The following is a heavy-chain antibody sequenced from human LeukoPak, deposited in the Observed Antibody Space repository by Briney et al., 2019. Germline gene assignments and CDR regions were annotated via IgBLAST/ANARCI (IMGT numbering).Heavy chain of an antibody. CDR1: SXSISSGGDY. D-gene: IGHD6-19*01. Sequence: SETLSLACTVSSXSISSGGDYWSWIRQHPGKGLEWIGYIYYSGSTYYNPSLKSRVTISVDTSKNQFPLKLSSVTAADTAVYYCARDLSYSSGWYRGWFDPWGQGTLVTVSS. CDR2: IYYSGST. V-gene: IGHV4-31*03. J-gene: IGHJ5*02. CDR3: ARDLSYSSGWYRGWFDP.